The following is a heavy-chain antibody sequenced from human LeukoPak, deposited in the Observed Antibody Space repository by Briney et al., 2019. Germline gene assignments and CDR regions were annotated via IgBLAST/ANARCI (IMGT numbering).Heavy chain of an antibody. V-gene: IGHV5-51*01. Sequence: GESLKISCKGSEYSFTSYWIGWVRQMPGKGLEWMGIIYPGDSDTRYSPSFQGQVTISADKSISTAYLQWSSLKASDTAMYYCARHAIEEYYYDSSGYIDYWGQGTLVTVSS. CDR2: IYPGDSDT. J-gene: IGHJ4*02. CDR3: ARHAIEEYYYDSSGYIDY. D-gene: IGHD3-22*01. CDR1: EYSFTSYW.